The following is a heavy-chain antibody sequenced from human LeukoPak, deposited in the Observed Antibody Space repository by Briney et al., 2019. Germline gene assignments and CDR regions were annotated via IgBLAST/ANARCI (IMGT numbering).Heavy chain of an antibody. V-gene: IGHV4-59*01. CDR3: ARDSYDDTDDHYYYGMDV. CDR2: IYNTEGT. Sequence: SETLSLTCAVSGASISDSSWSWIRQPPGKGREWFGYIYNTEGTTYNPSLRSRATISADTSKNQFSLKLRSVTAADTAVYYCARDSYDDTDDHYYYGMDVWGQGTTVIVSS. D-gene: IGHD3-22*01. J-gene: IGHJ6*02. CDR1: GASISDSS.